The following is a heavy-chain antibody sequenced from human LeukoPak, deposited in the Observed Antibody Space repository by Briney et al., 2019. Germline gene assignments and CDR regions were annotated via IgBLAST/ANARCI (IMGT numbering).Heavy chain of an antibody. D-gene: IGHD3-22*01. CDR1: GFTFSSYE. CDR2: ISSSGSTI. V-gene: IGHV3-48*03. Sequence: GGSLRLSCAASGFTFSSYEMNWVRQAPGKGLEWVSYISSSGSTIYYADSVKGRFTISRDNAKNSLYLQMNSLRAEDTAVYYCARVQITMIVVVANGMDVWGQGTTVAVSS. CDR3: ARVQITMIVVVANGMDV. J-gene: IGHJ6*02.